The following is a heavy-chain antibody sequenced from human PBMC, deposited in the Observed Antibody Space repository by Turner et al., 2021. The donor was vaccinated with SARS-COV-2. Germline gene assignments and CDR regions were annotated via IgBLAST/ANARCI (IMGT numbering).Heavy chain of an antibody. CDR1: GGSISSYY. Sequence: QVQLQESGPGLVKPSETLSLTCTVSGGSISSYYWSWIRQPPGKGLEWIGYIYYSGSTNYNPSLKSRVTISVDTSKNQFSLKLSSVTAADTAVYYCARGVGSLVVGFRFDPWGQGTLVTVS. V-gene: IGHV4-59*01. D-gene: IGHD3-22*01. J-gene: IGHJ5*02. CDR2: IYYSGST. CDR3: ARGVGSLVVGFRFDP.